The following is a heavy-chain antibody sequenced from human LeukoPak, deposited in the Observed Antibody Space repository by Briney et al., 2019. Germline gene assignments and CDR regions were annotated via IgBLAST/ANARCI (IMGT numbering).Heavy chain of an antibody. CDR2: SQNSGCT. CDR1: GGSISSGGYS. Sequence: SQTLSLTCAVSGGSISSGGYSWSWIRQPPGKGLEWIGYSQNSGCTNCNPSLKSRVTISVDTSKNQFSLKLSSVTAVDTAVYYCARDYSGSLDYWGQGTLVTVSS. CDR3: ARDYSGSLDY. J-gene: IGHJ4*02. V-gene: IGHV4-61*08. D-gene: IGHD3-10*01.